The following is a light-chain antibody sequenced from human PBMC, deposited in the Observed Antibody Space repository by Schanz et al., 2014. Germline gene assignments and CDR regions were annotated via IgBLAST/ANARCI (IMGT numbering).Light chain of an antibody. J-gene: IGLJ3*02. CDR2: EVN. V-gene: IGLV2-8*01. Sequence: QSALTQPPSASGSPGQSVTISCTGTSSDVGGYKYVSWYQLHPGKAPKLMIYEVNQRPSGVPDRFSGSKSGNTASLTVSGLQADDEADYYCQSYDTSLSGSGVFGGGTKLTVL. CDR1: SSDVGGYKY. CDR3: QSYDTSLSGSGV.